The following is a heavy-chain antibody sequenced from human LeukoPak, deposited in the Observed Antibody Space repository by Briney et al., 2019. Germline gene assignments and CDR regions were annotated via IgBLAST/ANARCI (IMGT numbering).Heavy chain of an antibody. J-gene: IGHJ4*02. CDR1: GGSVSSTNW. Sequence: SETLSLTCGVSGGSVSSTNWWTWIRPPPGKGLEWIGEVHLDGRTNFNPSLRSRLTMSVDLSENHVSLKLTSVTAADTAVYYCAREGGFYRPLDYSGQGTLVTVSS. CDR2: VHLDGRT. V-gene: IGHV4-4*02. D-gene: IGHD6-25*01. CDR3: AREGGFYRPLDY.